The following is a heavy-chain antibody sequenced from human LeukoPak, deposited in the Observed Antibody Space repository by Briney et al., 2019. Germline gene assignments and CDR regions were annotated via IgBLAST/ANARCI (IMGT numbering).Heavy chain of an antibody. CDR2: ITPGGGTT. V-gene: IGHV1-46*01. J-gene: IGHJ4*02. CDR1: GYPFTIYY. D-gene: IGHD3-3*01. Sequence: ASVKVSCKAFGYPFTIYYLNLLRQAPGKGLEWMGIITPGGGTTSYAQKFQGRVTVTKDTSTTTLYLDLNSLTSEDTAVYYCARGSGDHRGVFDYWGQGTLVTVSS. CDR3: ARGSGDHRGVFDY.